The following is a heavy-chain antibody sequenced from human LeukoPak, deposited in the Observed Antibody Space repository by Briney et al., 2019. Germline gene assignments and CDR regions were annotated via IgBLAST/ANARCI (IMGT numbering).Heavy chain of an antibody. V-gene: IGHV3-48*03. J-gene: IGHJ4*02. CDR1: GFTFSSYE. D-gene: IGHD3-22*01. CDR3: ARGGSGYYQVDY. Sequence: GSLRLSCAASGFTFSSYEMNWVRQAPGKGLEWVSYISGTASKIYYADSVKGRFTISRDNAKNSLFLQMSSLRAEDTAVYYCARGGSGYYQVDYWGQGTLVTVSS. CDR2: ISGTASKI.